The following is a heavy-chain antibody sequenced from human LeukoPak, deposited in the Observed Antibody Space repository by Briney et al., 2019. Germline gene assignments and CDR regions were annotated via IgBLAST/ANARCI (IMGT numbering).Heavy chain of an antibody. CDR1: GFTFSSYG. CDR2: VSYDGSNK. V-gene: IGHV3-30*18. J-gene: IGHJ3*02. CDR3: AKVGAAAGHVTDAFDI. D-gene: IGHD6-13*01. Sequence: GGSLRLSCAASGFTFSSYGMHWVRQAPGKGLEWVAVVSYDGSNKYYADSVKGRFTISRDNSKNTLYLQMNSLRAEDTAVYYCAKVGAAAGHVTDAFDIWGQGTMVTVSS.